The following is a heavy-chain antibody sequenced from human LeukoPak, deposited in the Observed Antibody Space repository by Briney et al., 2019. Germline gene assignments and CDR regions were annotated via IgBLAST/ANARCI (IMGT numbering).Heavy chain of an antibody. CDR1: GFTFSSYA. V-gene: IGHV3-23*01. CDR3: TAIATGQEAFDI. J-gene: IGHJ3*02. Sequence: GGSLRLSCAASGFTFSSYAMSWVRQAPGKGVEWVSAISGSGGSTYYADSVKGRFTISRDNSKNTLYLQMNSLRAEDTAVYYCTAIATGQEAFDIWGQGTMVTVSS. CDR2: ISGSGGST. D-gene: IGHD2-2*02.